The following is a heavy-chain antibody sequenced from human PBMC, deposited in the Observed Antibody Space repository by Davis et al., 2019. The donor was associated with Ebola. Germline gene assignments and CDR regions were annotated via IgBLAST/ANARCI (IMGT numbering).Heavy chain of an antibody. Sequence: PGGSLRLSCVASGFTFSSYSMNWVRQAPGKGLEWVAYISSSSNHIYYADSVKGRFTISRDNDKNSIYLQMHSLRDEDTAVYFCARSLVVVVAARLDYWGQGILVTVSS. J-gene: IGHJ4*02. CDR1: GFTFSSYS. CDR3: ARSLVVVVAARLDY. V-gene: IGHV3-48*02. CDR2: ISSSSNHI. D-gene: IGHD2-15*01.